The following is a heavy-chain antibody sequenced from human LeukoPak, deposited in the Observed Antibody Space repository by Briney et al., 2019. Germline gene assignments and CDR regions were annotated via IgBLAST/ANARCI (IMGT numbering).Heavy chain of an antibody. D-gene: IGHD6-19*01. CDR2: IWRGGSYK. V-gene: IGHV3-33*01. Sequence: GGSLRLSCSASGFNFRTHAMHWVRQAPGKWLEWVAMIWRGGSYKYYADSVKGRFTISRDDSRSRLYLQMDSLRAEDTAVYYCAIDPPDSGWAFWSWGQGALVTVSS. CDR1: GFNFRTHA. CDR3: AIDPPDSGWAFWS. J-gene: IGHJ5*02.